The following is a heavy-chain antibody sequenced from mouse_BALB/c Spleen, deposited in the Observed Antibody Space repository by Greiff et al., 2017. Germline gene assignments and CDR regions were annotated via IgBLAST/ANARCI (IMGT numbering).Heavy chain of an antibody. CDR2: IWGDGST. CDR1: GFSLTGYG. J-gene: IGHJ4*01. CDR3: ARRLDRYDDYAMDY. V-gene: IGHV2-6-7*01. Sequence: VQLVESGPGLVAPSQSLSITCTVSGFSLTGYGVNWVRQPPGKGLEWLGMIWGDGSTDYNSALKSRLSISKDNSKSQVFLKMNSLQTDDTARYYCARRLDRYDDYAMDYWGQGTSVTVSS. D-gene: IGHD2-14*01.